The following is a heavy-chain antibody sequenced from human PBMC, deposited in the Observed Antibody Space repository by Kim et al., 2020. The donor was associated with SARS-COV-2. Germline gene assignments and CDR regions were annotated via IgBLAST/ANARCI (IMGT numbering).Heavy chain of an antibody. Sequence: SVKVSCKASGGTFSSYAISWVRQAPGQGLEWMGGIIPIFGTANYAQKFQGRVTITADESTSTAYMELSSLRSEDTAVYYCARETEDRLSPGSIAAAGLFDYWGQGTLVTVSS. J-gene: IGHJ4*02. D-gene: IGHD6-13*01. V-gene: IGHV1-69*13. CDR2: IIPIFGTA. CDR3: ARETEDRLSPGSIAAAGLFDY. CDR1: GGTFSSYA.